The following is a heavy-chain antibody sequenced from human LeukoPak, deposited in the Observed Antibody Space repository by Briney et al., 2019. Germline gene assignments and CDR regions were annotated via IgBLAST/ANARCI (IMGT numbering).Heavy chain of an antibody. CDR3: ARGGAAAGSLWFDP. D-gene: IGHD6-13*01. J-gene: IGHJ5*02. CDR2: IYYSGST. CDR1: GGSISSYY. V-gene: IGHV4-59*01. Sequence: PSETLSLTCTVSGGSISSYYWSWLRQPPGKGLEWIGYIYYSGSTNYNPSLKSRVTISVDTSKNQFSLKLSSVTAADTAVYYCARGGAAAGSLWFDPWGQGTLVTVSS.